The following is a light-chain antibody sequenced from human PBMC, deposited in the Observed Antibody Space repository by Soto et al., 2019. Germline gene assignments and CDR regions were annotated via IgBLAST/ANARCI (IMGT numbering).Light chain of an antibody. CDR2: DAS. CDR1: QSVRSSY. CDR3: QQRSNWPPSIT. J-gene: IGKJ5*01. V-gene: IGKV3D-20*02. Sequence: EIVLTQSPGTLSLSLGERATLSCRASQSVRSSYLAWYQQKPGQAPRLLIYDASTRATGIPDRFSGSGSGTEFTLTISSLEPEDFTVYYCQQRSNWPPSITFGQGTRLEIK.